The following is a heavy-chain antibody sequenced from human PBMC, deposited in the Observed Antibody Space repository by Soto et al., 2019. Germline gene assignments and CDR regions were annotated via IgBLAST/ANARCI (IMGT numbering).Heavy chain of an antibody. CDR1: GFTFGDYA. V-gene: IGHV3-49*04. CDR3: SVTGGPLDY. J-gene: IGHJ4*02. CDR2: IRSKAYGGTT. D-gene: IGHD2-15*01. Sequence: GGSLRLSCTASGFTFGDYAMSWVRQAPGKGLEWVGFIRSKAYGGTTEYAASEKGRFTISRDDSKSIAYLQMNSLKTEDTAVYYCSVTGGPLDYWGQGTLVTVSS.